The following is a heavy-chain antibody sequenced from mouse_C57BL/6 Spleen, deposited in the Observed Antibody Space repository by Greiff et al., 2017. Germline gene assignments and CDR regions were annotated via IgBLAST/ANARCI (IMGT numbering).Heavy chain of an antibody. CDR2: IYPSDSET. J-gene: IGHJ4*01. CDR3: GSLLPEGDYAMDD. V-gene: IGHV1-61*01. CDR1: GYTFTSYW. Sequence: QVQLQQPGAELVRPGSSVKLSCKASGYTFTSYWMAWVKQRPGQGLEWIGNIYPSDSETHYNQKFKDKATLTVDKSSSTAYMQLSSLTSEDSAVYYGGSLLPEGDYAMDDWGQGTSVTVSS. D-gene: IGHD2-12*01.